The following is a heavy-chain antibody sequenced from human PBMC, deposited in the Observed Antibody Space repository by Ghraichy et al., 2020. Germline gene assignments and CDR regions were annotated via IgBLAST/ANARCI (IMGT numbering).Heavy chain of an antibody. D-gene: IGHD3-10*01. CDR2: ISWNSGRI. Sequence: SLNISCAASGFTFDDYAMHWVRQAPGKGLEWVSGISWNSGRIGYADSVKGRFTISRDNAKNSLYLQMNSLRAEDTALYYCAKDFYYGFDYFDYWGQGTLVTVSS. CDR3: AKDFYYGFDYFDY. J-gene: IGHJ4*02. V-gene: IGHV3-9*01. CDR1: GFTFDDYA.